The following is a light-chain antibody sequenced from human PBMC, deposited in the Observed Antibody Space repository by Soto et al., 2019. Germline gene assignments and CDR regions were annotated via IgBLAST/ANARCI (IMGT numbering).Light chain of an antibody. V-gene: IGKV3-20*01. CDR1: QSVSSGY. Sequence: EIVLTQSPGTGSLSPGERTTLSCRASQSVSSGYLAWYQQKPGQAPRLLIYGASSRATGIPDRFSGSGSGTDFSLTISRLEPEDFAVYYCQQYGTSRTFGQGTKVDIK. CDR3: QQYGTSRT. CDR2: GAS. J-gene: IGKJ1*01.